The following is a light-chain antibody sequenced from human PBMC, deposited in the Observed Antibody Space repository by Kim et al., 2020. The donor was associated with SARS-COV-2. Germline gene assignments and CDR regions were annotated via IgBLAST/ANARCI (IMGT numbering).Light chain of an antibody. Sequence: GHTFTIHCPVRTSNIGSYYVYCFQQLPGSAPTLLIYMDDQRPSGVPDRFSGSRSGTSASLAISGRRPEDDADYHCATWDAGLSGPVFGGGTQLTVL. J-gene: IGLJ3*02. CDR1: TSNIGSYY. CDR3: ATWDAGLSGPV. V-gene: IGLV1-47*01. CDR2: MDD.